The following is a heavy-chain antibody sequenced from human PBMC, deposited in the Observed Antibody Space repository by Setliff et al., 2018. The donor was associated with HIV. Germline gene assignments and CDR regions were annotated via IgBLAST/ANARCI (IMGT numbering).Heavy chain of an antibody. CDR3: ARDLPELTGRSFDP. D-gene: IGHD7-27*01. V-gene: IGHV4-4*07. CDR1: GGSISGYF. CDR2: IYTSGST. J-gene: IGHJ5*02. Sequence: PSETLSLTCNVSGGSISGYFWTWIRRPAGKGLEWIGRIYTSGSTNYNPSLKSRLSMSIDTSKNHFSLRLTSVTAADTAVYYCARDLPELTGRSFDPWGQGSQVTVS.